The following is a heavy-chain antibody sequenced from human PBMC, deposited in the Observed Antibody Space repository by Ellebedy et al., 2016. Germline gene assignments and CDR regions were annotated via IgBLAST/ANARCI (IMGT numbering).Heavy chain of an antibody. CDR2: IFSGRHT. CDR3: ARAEGYKYALDS. V-gene: IGHV3-53*05. J-gene: IGHJ4*02. D-gene: IGHD5-18*01. CDR1: GFTVTTNY. Sequence: AGSLRLSXAASGFTVTTNYMTWVRQAPGRGLEWVSVIFSGRHTSYADSVKGRFTTSTDNSKNTLFLQMNSLRAEDTAVYYCARAEGYKYALDSWGLGTLVTVSP.